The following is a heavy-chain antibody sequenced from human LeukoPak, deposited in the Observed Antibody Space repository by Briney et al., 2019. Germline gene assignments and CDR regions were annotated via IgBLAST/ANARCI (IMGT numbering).Heavy chain of an antibody. V-gene: IGHV4-38-2*02. Sequence: SETLSLTCTVSGYSISSGYYWGWIRQPPGKGLEWIGEINHSGSTNYNPSLKSRVTISVDTSKNQFSLKLSSLTAADMAVYYCARSLRLRPRFDLWGQGTLVTVYS. CDR2: INHSGST. J-gene: IGHJ4*02. CDR3: ARSLRLRPRFDL. D-gene: IGHD4/OR15-4a*01. CDR1: GYSISSGYY.